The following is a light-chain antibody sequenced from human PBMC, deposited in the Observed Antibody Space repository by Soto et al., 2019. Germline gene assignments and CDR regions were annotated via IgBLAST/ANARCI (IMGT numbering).Light chain of an antibody. CDR2: DNT. J-gene: IGLJ2*01. CDR3: GTWDSSLSAEV. V-gene: IGLV1-51*01. Sequence: QSVLTQPPSVSATPGQKVTISCSGSSSNIGNNYVSWYQQLPGTAPKLLIYDNTKRPSGIPDRFSGSKSGTSATLGITGLQTEYEADYYCGTWDSSLSAEVFGGGTKLTVL. CDR1: SSNIGNNY.